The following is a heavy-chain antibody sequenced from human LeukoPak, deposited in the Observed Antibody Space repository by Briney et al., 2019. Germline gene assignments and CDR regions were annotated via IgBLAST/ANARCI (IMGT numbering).Heavy chain of an antibody. V-gene: IGHV4-39*07. J-gene: IGHJ3*01. CDR2: IYYGGST. Sequence: PSETLSLTCTVSGGSVSSSHYWGRIRQPPGKGLEWIGSIYYGGSTYYNASLRSRVTTSVDTSKNQFSLKLSSVTAADTAVYYCAKSTYYYDTFVSAFDFWGQGTVVTVSS. D-gene: IGHD3-22*01. CDR3: AKSTYYYDTFVSAFDF. CDR1: GGSVSSSHY.